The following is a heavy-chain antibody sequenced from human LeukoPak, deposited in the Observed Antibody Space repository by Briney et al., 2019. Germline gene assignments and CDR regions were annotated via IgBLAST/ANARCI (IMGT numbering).Heavy chain of an antibody. D-gene: IGHD2-2*01. Sequence: VGSLRLSCAASGFTFSSYWMHWVRQVPGKGLVWVSRMSPDGRTTSYADSVKGRFTISRDNAKNSLYLQMNSLRAEDTAVYYCARDKTEYQLLGVTYYYYMDVWGKGTTVTISS. V-gene: IGHV3-74*01. J-gene: IGHJ6*03. CDR2: MSPDGRTT. CDR3: ARDKTEYQLLGVTYYYYMDV. CDR1: GFTFSSYW.